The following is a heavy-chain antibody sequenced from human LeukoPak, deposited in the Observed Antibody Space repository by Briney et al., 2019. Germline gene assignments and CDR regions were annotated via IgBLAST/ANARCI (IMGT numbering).Heavy chain of an antibody. CDR2: FSATFST. Sequence: GGSLRLSCTASGFTFSTYAMSWVRQAPGKGLEWVSGFSATFSTHYADSVGGRFTTSRDTSKNTLYLEMNSLRAEDTAVYYCAKYCDSATCYPRHFQHWGQGTLVTVSS. V-gene: IGHV3-23*01. CDR1: GFTFSTYA. D-gene: IGHD2-2*01. J-gene: IGHJ1*01. CDR3: AKYCDSATCYPRHFQH.